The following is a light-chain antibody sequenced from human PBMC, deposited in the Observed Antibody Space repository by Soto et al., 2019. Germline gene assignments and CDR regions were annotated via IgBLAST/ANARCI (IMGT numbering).Light chain of an antibody. Sequence: QSALTQPASVSGSPGQSITISCTGTSSDIGGFQYVSWYQQHAGQAPKLILFEVNIRPSGVSDRFSGSKSGNTASLTISGLKAEDEADYFCSSYTTTNALGVFGGGTQLTVL. CDR1: SSDIGGFQY. CDR3: SSYTTTNALGV. V-gene: IGLV2-14*01. CDR2: EVN. J-gene: IGLJ7*01.